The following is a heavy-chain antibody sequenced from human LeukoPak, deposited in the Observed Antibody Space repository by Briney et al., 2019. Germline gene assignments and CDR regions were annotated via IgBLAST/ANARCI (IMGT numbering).Heavy chain of an antibody. D-gene: IGHD3-22*01. Sequence: GASVKVSCKASGYIFTGYYIHWVRQAPGQGLEWMGWINPKSGGTNYAQKFQGRLTMTRDTSISTAYMELSSLRSDDTAVYYCARDPRGPTGYNNSGRDSFDYWGQGTLVTVSS. J-gene: IGHJ4*02. CDR1: GYIFTGYY. CDR3: ARDPRGPTGYNNSGRDSFDY. CDR2: INPKSGGT. V-gene: IGHV1-2*02.